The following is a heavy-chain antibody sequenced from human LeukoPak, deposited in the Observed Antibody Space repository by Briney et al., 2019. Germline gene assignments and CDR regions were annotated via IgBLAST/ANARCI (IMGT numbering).Heavy chain of an antibody. CDR1: GGTFSSYA. D-gene: IGHD5-24*01. CDR3: ARARGRRDGYNYRPFDY. V-gene: IGHV1-69*06. CDR2: IIPIFGTA. J-gene: IGHJ4*02. Sequence: SVKVSCKASGGTFSSYAISWVRQAPGQGLEWMGGIIPIFGTANYAQKFQGRVTITADKSTSTAYMELSSLRSEDTAVYYCARARGRRDGYNYRPFDYWGQGTLVTVSS.